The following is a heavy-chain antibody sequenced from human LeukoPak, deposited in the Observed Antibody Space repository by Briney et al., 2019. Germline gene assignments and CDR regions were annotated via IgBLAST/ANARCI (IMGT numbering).Heavy chain of an antibody. D-gene: IGHD1-26*01. CDR1: GFTFSSYG. CDR3: AKDRCVECGFIVGATDY. CDR2: ISYDGSNK. J-gene: IGHJ4*02. V-gene: IGHV3-30*18. Sequence: GGSLRLSCAASGFTFSSYGMHWVRQAPGKGLEWVAVISYDGSNKSYADSVKGRFTISRDNSKNTLYLQMNSLRAEDTAVYYCAKDRCVECGFIVGATDYWGQGTLVTVSS.